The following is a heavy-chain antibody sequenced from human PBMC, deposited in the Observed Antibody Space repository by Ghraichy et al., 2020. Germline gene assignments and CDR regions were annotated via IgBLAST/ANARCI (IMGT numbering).Heavy chain of an antibody. V-gene: IGHV3-23*01. CDR2: ISGSGGST. CDR3: AKSRSKEYYFDY. D-gene: IGHD4-11*01. CDR1: GFTFSSYA. J-gene: IGHJ4*02. Sequence: GESLNISCAASGFTFSSYAMSWVRQAPGKGLEWVSAISGSGGSTYYADSVKGRFTISRDNSKNTLYLQMNSLRADDTAVYYCAKSRSKEYYFDYWGQGTLVTVSS.